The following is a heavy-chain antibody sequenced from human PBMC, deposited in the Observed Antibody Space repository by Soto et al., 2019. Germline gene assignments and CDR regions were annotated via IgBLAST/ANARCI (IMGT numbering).Heavy chain of an antibody. CDR3: AREEIAVAGTLYYYGMDV. CDR1: GFTFSSYA. CDR2: ISYDGSNK. D-gene: IGHD6-19*01. V-gene: IGHV3-30-3*01. J-gene: IGHJ6*02. Sequence: QVQLVESGGGVVQPGRSLRLSCAASGFTFSSYAMHWVRQAPGKGLEWVAVISYDGSNKYYADSVKGRFTISRDNSKNPLYLQMNSLRAEDTAVYYCAREEIAVAGTLYYYGMDVWGQGTTVTVSS.